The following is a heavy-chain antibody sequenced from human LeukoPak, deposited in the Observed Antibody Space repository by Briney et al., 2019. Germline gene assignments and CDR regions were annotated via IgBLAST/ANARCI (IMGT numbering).Heavy chain of an antibody. J-gene: IGHJ5*02. V-gene: IGHV4-59*12. CDR2: IYYSGST. CDR3: ASEIDCSSTSCHDWFDP. CDR1: GGSISSYY. D-gene: IGHD2-2*01. Sequence: SETLSLTCTVSGGSISSYYWSWIRQPPGKGLEWIGYIYYSGSTNYNPSLKSRVTISVDTSKNQFSLKLSSVTAADTAVYYCASEIDCSSTSCHDWFDPWGQGTLVTVSS.